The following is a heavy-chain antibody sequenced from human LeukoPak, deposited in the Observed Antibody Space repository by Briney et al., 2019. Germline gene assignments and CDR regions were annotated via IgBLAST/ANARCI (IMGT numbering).Heavy chain of an antibody. V-gene: IGHV4-39*01. CDR3: ARGGSGSSFGAFDI. D-gene: IGHD1-26*01. CDR1: GGSISSSSYY. J-gene: IGHJ3*02. CDR2: IYYSGST. Sequence: PSETLSLTCTVSGGSISSSSYYWGWIRQPPGKGLEWIGSIYYSGSTYYNPSLKSRVTISVDTSKNQFSLKLSSVTAADTAVYYCARGGSGSSFGAFDIWGQGTMVTASS.